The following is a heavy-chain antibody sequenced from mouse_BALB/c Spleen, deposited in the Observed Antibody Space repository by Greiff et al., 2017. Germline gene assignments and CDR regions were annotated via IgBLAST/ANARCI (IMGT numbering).Heavy chain of an antibody. CDR2: ISSGGSYT. Sequence: EVKLMESGGGLVKPGGSLKLSCAASGFTFSSYTMSWVRQTPEKRLEWVATISSGGSYTYYPDSVKGRFTISRDNAKNTLYLQMSSLKSEDTAMYYCTRDSGYGNYDYYAMDYWGQGTSVTVSS. CDR3: TRDSGYGNYDYYAMDY. D-gene: IGHD2-1*01. V-gene: IGHV5-6-4*01. CDR1: GFTFSSYT. J-gene: IGHJ4*01.